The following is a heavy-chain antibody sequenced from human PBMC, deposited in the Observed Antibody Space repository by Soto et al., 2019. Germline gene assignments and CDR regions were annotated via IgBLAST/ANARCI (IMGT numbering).Heavy chain of an antibody. D-gene: IGHD2-2*02. CDR1: GFTFSSYA. V-gene: IGHV3-30-3*01. J-gene: IGHJ6*02. CDR3: ARDRGYCSSTSCYTYYYYYGMDV. CDR2: ISYDGSNK. Sequence: GGSLRLSCAASGFTFSSYAMHWVRQAPGKGLEWVAVISYDGSNKYYADSVKGRFTISRDNSKNTLYLQMNSLRAGDTAVYYCARDRGYCSSTSCYTYYYYYGMDVWGQGTTVTVSS.